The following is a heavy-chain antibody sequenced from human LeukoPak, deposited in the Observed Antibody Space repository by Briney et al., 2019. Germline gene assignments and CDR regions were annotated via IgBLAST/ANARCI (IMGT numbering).Heavy chain of an antibody. J-gene: IGHJ5*02. CDR2: INHSGST. CDR1: GGGFSGFY. D-gene: IGHD2-15*01. Sequence: SETLSPTCPVFGGGFSGFYWGWIRPPPGKGVGWIGEINHSGSTNYNPSLKSRVTISVDTSKNQFSLKLSSVTAADTAVYYCARGTHITNWFDPWGQGTLVTVSS. V-gene: IGHV4-34*01. CDR3: ARGTHITNWFDP.